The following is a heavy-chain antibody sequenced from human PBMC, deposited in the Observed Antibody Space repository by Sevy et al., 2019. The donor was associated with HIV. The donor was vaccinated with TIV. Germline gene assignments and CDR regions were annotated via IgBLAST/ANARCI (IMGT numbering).Heavy chain of an antibody. D-gene: IGHD6-13*01. V-gene: IGHV3-11*01. CDR1: GFTFGNYY. Sequence: GGSLRLSCAASGFTFGNYYMSWIRQAPGKGLEWISYIGTNDYTIYYADSVKGRFTISRDNAKNSLFLQMNSLRADDTDIYYCAKDGGGSSYFLDFWGQGTLVTVSS. CDR3: AKDGGGSSYFLDF. CDR2: IGTNDYTI. J-gene: IGHJ4*02.